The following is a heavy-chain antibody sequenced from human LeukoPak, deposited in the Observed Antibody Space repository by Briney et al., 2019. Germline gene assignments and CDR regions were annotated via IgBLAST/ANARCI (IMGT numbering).Heavy chain of an antibody. J-gene: IGHJ4*02. Sequence: GGSLRLSCAASGFTFSSYSMNWVRQAPGKGLEWVSSISSSSSYIYYADSVKGRFTISRDNAKNSPYLQMNSLRAEDTAVYYCARGRCSSTSCYLYYFDYWGQGTLVTVSS. CDR3: ARGRCSSTSCYLYYFDY. D-gene: IGHD2-2*01. V-gene: IGHV3-21*01. CDR1: GFTFSSYS. CDR2: ISSSSSYI.